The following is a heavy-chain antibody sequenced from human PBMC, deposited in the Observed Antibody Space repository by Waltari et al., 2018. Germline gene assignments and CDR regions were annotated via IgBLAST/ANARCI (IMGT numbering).Heavy chain of an antibody. CDR2: FDPEDGET. CDR1: VYSLTELS. J-gene: IGHJ4*02. Sequence: QVQLVQSGAEVKKPGASVNISCKFSVYSLTELSMHWVRQAPGKGLEWMGGFDPEDGETIYAQTFQGRVTMTEDTSTDTAYMELSSLRSEDTAVYYCATPARGYWGQGTLVTVSS. CDR3: ATPARGY. V-gene: IGHV1-24*01.